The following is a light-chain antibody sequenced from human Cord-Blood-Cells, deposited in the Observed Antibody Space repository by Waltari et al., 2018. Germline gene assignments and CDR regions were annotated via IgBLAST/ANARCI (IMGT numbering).Light chain of an antibody. CDR1: QGIRRY. CDR3: PPLNSYPLT. J-gene: IGKJ3*01. V-gene: IGKV1-9*01. Sequence: IHLTQSPSSLSASVGDRVTITCRPSQGIRRYLAWYQQKPGNAPKLLIYAASTVQSGAPSRFSGSGSGTDFTLTISSLQPEDFATYYYPPLNSYPLTFGPGTKVDIK. CDR2: AAS.